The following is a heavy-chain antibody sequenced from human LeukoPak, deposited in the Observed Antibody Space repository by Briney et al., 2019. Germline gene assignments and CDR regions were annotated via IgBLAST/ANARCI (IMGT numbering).Heavy chain of an antibody. J-gene: IGHJ4*02. CDR2: INHSGST. V-gene: IGHV4-34*01. D-gene: IGHD6-19*01. CDR1: GGSFSGYY. Sequence: SETLSLTCAVHGGSFSGYYWSWIRQPPGKGLEWIGEINHSGSTNYNPSLKSRVTISVDTSKNQFSLKLSSATAADTAVYYCARRSGWSVYWGQGTLVTVSS. CDR3: ARRSGWSVY.